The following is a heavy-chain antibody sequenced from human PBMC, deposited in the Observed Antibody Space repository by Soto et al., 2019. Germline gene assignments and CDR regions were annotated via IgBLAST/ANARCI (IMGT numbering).Heavy chain of an antibody. J-gene: IGHJ1*01. V-gene: IGHV3-48*01. D-gene: IGHD6-13*01. Sequence: GGSLRLSCAAAGFTFSSNDMNWVRQAPGKGLEWVSYISSSSSPIYYAESVRGRFTISRDNAKKSLYLQMNSLRAEDTAVYYCARDLGSSWYPEYFQHWGQGTLVTVSS. CDR1: GFTFSSND. CDR2: ISSSSSPI. CDR3: ARDLGSSWYPEYFQH.